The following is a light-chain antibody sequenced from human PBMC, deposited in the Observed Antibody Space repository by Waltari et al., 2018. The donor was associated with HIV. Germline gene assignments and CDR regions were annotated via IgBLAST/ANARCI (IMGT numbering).Light chain of an antibody. V-gene: IGLV2-23*02. J-gene: IGLJ2*01. CDR3: CSYSGSGTLV. Sequence: QSALTQPASVSGSPGQSITISCTGTRSDIGGYDYVSWYQHLPGKVPKLMIYDVNKRPSGVSSRFSGSKSCSTASLTISGLQPEDEADYYCCSYSGSGTLVFGGGTNLIVL. CDR1: RSDIGGYDY. CDR2: DVN.